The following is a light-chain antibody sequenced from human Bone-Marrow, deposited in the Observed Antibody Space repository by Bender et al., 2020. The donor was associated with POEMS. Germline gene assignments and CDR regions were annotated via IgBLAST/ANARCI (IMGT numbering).Light chain of an antibody. V-gene: IGLV2-14*03. CDR3: QAWDSNTHVV. CDR2: DVN. CDR1: NSDVGYNF. J-gene: IGLJ2*01. Sequence: QSALIQPTSVSGSPGQSITLSCTGTNSDVGYNFVSWYQQHPGKAPTLLIYDVNGRPSGISDRFSGSKSGNTASLTISGLQAEDEADYYCQAWDSNTHVVFGGGTRLPVL.